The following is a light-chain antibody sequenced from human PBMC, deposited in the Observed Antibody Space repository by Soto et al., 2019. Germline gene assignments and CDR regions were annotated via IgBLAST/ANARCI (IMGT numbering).Light chain of an antibody. CDR2: WAS. CDR3: QQYYSTPLT. J-gene: IGKJ4*01. Sequence: DIVMTQSPDSLAVSLGERATINCKSSQSVLYSSNNKNYLAWYQQKPGQPPKLLIYWASTRESGVPDRFSGSGSGTDFTLTISSPQAEDVAVYYCQQYYSTPLTLGGGTKVEIK. V-gene: IGKV4-1*01. CDR1: QSVLYSSNNKNY.